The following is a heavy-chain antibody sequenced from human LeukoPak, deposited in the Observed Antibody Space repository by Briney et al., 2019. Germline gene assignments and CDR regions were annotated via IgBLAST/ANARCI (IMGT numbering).Heavy chain of an antibody. D-gene: IGHD5-12*01. J-gene: IGHJ6*03. Sequence: GGSLRLSCAASGFTFSSYGMHWVRQAPGKGLEWVANIKQDGSEKYYVDSVKGRFTISRDNAKNSLYLQMNSLRAEDTAVYYCARDVLATGYYYYYMDVWGKGTTVTVSS. CDR1: GFTFSSYG. V-gene: IGHV3-7*01. CDR3: ARDVLATGYYYYYMDV. CDR2: IKQDGSEK.